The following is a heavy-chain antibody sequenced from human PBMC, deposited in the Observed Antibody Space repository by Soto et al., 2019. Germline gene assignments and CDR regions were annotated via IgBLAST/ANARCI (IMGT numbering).Heavy chain of an antibody. Sequence: QVQLQESGPGLVKPSQTLSLTCTVSGGSISSGGTGSYWTWIRQLPGKGLEWIGYIYYTGNTYYNASXKXSPTISIDTSETQFSLKLTSVTAADTAVYFCASGHDAYKVRYWGQGTLVTVSS. CDR3: ASGHDAYKVRY. D-gene: IGHD1-1*01. V-gene: IGHV4-31*03. CDR2: IYYTGNT. J-gene: IGHJ4*02. CDR1: GGSISSGGTGSY.